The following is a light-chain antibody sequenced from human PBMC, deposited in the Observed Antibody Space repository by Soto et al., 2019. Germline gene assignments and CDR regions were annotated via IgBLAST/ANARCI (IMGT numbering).Light chain of an antibody. CDR3: QQYNGYSWT. V-gene: IGKV1-5*01. CDR1: QVISSW. J-gene: IGKJ1*01. CDR2: DAS. Sequence: DIQMTQSPSSLSASVGDRVTITCRASQVISSWLVWYQQKPGKAPKLLIYDASSLETGVPSRFSGSGSGAEYTLTISSLQPDDFATYYCQQYNGYSWTFGQGTKVEIK.